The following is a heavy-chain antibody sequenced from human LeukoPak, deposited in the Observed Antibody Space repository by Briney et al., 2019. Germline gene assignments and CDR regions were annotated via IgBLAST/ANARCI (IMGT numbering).Heavy chain of an antibody. Sequence: SETLSLTCAVYGGSFSGYYWSWIRQPPGKGLEWIGEINHSGSTNYSPSLKSRVTISVDTSKNQFSLKLSSVTAADTAVYYCASARVWSGYSDWGQGTLVTVSS. D-gene: IGHD3-3*01. J-gene: IGHJ4*02. CDR2: INHSGST. CDR1: GGSFSGYY. V-gene: IGHV4-34*01. CDR3: ASARVWSGYSD.